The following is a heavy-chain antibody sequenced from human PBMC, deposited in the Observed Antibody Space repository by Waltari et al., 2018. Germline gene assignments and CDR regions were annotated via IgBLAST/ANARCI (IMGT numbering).Heavy chain of an antibody. CDR2: MSYSGRH. V-gene: IGHV4-59*11. J-gene: IGHJ5*01. Sequence: QVQMQESGPGLVKPSGTLSLTCTVSGGSIKTHYWTWIRQTPGKGLEWIGHMSYSGRHDYTPPLRSRGTISVDTSKNQVSLNLKSVTAADTAVYYCARVVFGDFLGGWFDSWGRGTRVTVSS. CDR1: GGSIKTHY. CDR3: ARVVFGDFLGGWFDS. D-gene: IGHD4-17*01.